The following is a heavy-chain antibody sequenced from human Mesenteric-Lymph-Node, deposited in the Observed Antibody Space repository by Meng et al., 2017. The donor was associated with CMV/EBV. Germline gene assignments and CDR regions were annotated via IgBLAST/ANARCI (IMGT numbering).Heavy chain of an antibody. J-gene: IGHJ4*02. CDR1: GGSISTYY. CDR2: IYYSGGT. D-gene: IGHD4-11*01. Sequence: GSLRLSCTVTGGSISTYYWSWIRQPPGKGLEWIGYIYYSGGTNYNPSLKSRVTISLDTSKNQCSLKLSSVTAADTAVYYCARGRSSGNYYIADYWGQGTLVTVSS. V-gene: IGHV4-59*01. CDR3: ARGRSSGNYYIADY.